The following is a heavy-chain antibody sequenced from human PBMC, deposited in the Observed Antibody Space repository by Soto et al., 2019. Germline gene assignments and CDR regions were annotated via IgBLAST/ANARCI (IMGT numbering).Heavy chain of an antibody. CDR1: GFTFSSYF. J-gene: IGHJ4*02. D-gene: IGHD3-10*01. CDR3: ARAGTLWFGGSDS. Sequence: EVQLVESGGGLVKPGGSLRLSCAASGFTFSSYFMNWVRQAPGKGLEWVSSISTSSTYIYYADSMKGRFTISRDNAKNSLYLQMDSLRAEDTAVYFCARAGTLWFGGSDSWGQGALVTVSS. CDR2: ISTSSTYI. V-gene: IGHV3-21*01.